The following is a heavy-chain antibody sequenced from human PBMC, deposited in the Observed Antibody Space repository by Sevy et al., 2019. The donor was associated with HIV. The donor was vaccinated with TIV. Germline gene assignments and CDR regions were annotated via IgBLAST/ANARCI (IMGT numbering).Heavy chain of an antibody. Sequence: ASVKVSCKVSGYTLTQLSMHWVRQAPGKGLEWMGSFDPEDGKTVHAQKSQGRVTMTEDTSTDIAYMELSSLRSEDTAMYYCATTKDYYDSSGSPFDYWGQGTLVTVSS. J-gene: IGHJ4*02. CDR3: ATTKDYYDSSGSPFDY. D-gene: IGHD3-22*01. CDR1: GYTLTQLS. V-gene: IGHV1-24*01. CDR2: FDPEDGKT.